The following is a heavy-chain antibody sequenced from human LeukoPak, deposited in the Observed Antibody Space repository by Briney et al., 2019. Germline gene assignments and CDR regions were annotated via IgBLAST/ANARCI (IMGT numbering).Heavy chain of an antibody. V-gene: IGHV4-39*01. CDR2: IYYSGST. CDR1: GGSISSTSYY. D-gene: IGHD6-13*01. Sequence: SETLSLTCTVSGGSISSTSYYWGWIRQPPGKGLEWIGSIYYSGSTYYNPSLKSRVTISVDTSKNQPTLRLSSVPAADTAVYYSARPQGIAAAVYNWFDPWAREPWSPSPQ. CDR3: ARPQGIAAAVYNWFDP. J-gene: IGHJ5*02.